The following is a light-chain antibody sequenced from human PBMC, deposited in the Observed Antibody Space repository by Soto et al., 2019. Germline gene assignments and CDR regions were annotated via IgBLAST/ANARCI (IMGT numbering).Light chain of an antibody. CDR2: EVS. J-gene: IGLJ1*01. Sequence: QSVLTQPASVSGSPGQSITISCTGSSSDVGGHNHVSWYQQHPGKAPKLMIYEVSDRPSGISSRFSGSKSGNTASLTVSGLQAEDEADYYCSSYAGSNFYYVFGTGTKVTVL. V-gene: IGLV2-14*01. CDR3: SSYAGSNFYYV. CDR1: SSDVGGHNH.